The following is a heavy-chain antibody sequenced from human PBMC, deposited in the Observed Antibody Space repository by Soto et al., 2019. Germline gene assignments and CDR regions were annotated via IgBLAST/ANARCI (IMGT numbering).Heavy chain of an antibody. CDR2: IYWDDDK. J-gene: IGHJ4*02. D-gene: IGHD3-3*01. CDR3: AHSIVVPFWSGYYPYYFDY. CDR1: GFSLSTSGVG. V-gene: IGHV2-5*02. Sequence: QITLKESGPSLVKPTQTLTLTCTFSGFSLSTSGVGVGWIRQPPGKALEWLALIYWDDDKRYNPSLKSRLTINKDTSKIHVVLTMTNMDPVDTATYYCAHSIVVPFWSGYYPYYFDYWGQGTLVTVCS.